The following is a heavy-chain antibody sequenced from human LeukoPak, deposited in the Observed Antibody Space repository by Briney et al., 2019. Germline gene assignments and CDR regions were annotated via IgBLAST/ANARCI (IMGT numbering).Heavy chain of an antibody. Sequence: GGSLRLSCAASGFTFSSHGMHWVRQAPGKGLDWAAFIRYDGSNQYYADSVTGRLTISRDNSTHPLYLQMNSLRAEDTAVYYCAKDSVNYDFWSEDNWFDPWGQGTLVTVSS. CDR1: GFTFSSHG. CDR3: AKDSVNYDFWSEDNWFDP. V-gene: IGHV3-30*02. D-gene: IGHD3-3*01. CDR2: IRYDGSNQ. J-gene: IGHJ5*02.